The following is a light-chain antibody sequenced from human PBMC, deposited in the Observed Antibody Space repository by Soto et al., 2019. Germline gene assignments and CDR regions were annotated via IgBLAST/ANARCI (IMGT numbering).Light chain of an antibody. Sequence: QSVLTQPPSVSGAPGQTVTISCAGSSSNIGAGYDVHWYQQLSGTAPRLLIYGNNNRPSGVPDRFSASKSGTSASLAITGLQLEDEADYYCQSYVNSLSGPYVFGTGTKVTVL. CDR3: QSYVNSLSGPYV. J-gene: IGLJ1*01. V-gene: IGLV1-40*01. CDR1: SSNIGAGYD. CDR2: GNN.